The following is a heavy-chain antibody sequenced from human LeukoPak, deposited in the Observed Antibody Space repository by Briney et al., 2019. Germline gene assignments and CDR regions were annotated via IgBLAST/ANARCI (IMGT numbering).Heavy chain of an antibody. CDR1: GFTVSSNY. D-gene: IGHD5-24*01. Sequence: TGGSLRLSCAASGFTVSSNYMSWVRQAPGKGLEWVSVIYSGGSTYYADSVKGRFTISRDNSKNTLYLQMNSLRAEDTAVYYCARVMASNGVYYYYYTDVWGKGTTVTVSS. V-gene: IGHV3-53*01. CDR2: IYSGGST. J-gene: IGHJ6*03. CDR3: ARVMASNGVYYYYYTDV.